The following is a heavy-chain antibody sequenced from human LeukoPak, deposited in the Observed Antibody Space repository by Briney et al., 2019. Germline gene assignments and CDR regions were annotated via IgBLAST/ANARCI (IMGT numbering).Heavy chain of an antibody. CDR2: INPNSGGT. CDR1: GYTFTSFY. CDR3: ARDHFGVVPLGADY. Sequence: GASVKVSCKASGYTFTSFYMHWVRQAPGQGLEWMGWINPNSGGTNYAQKFQGRVTMTRDTSISTAYMELSRLRSDDTAVYYCARDHFGVVPLGADYWGQGTLVTVSS. V-gene: IGHV1-2*02. D-gene: IGHD3-3*01. J-gene: IGHJ4*02.